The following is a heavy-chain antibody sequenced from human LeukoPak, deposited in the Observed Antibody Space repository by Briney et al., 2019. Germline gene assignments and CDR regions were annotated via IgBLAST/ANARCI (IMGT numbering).Heavy chain of an antibody. J-gene: IGHJ6*02. D-gene: IGHD5-24*01. CDR3: ARGVDNGVDV. V-gene: IGHV1-8*01. CDR2: VRPNGGYT. Sequence: ASVKVSCKASGYTFTGYDINWVRQATGQGPEWMGWVRPNGGYTGYAQKFKGRVTMTRNTSISTAYMELSNLTSEDTAVYYCARGVDNGVDVWGQGTTVTVS. CDR1: GYTFTGYD.